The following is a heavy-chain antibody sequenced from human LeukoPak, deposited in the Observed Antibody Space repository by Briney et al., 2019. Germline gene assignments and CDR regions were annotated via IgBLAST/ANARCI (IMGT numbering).Heavy chain of an antibody. D-gene: IGHD6-13*01. CDR2: VFIGDSDT. CDR3: ASTGFSSRRFDY. Sequence: GESLKISCKVSGNSFQSYWIGWVRQMPGKGLEFMGLVFIGDSDTRYSPSFHGQVTISVDKSISTAYLQWSSLKASDTAMYYCASTGFSSRRFDYWGQGTLVTVSS. CDR1: GNSFQSYW. J-gene: IGHJ4*02. V-gene: IGHV5-51*01.